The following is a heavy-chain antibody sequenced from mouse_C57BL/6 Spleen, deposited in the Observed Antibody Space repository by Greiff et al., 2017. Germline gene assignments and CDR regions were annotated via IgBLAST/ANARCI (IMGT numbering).Heavy chain of an antibody. V-gene: IGHV1-62-2*01. CDR1: GYTFTEYT. CDR2: FYPGSGSI. CDR3: ARHEDGYSPFAY. D-gene: IGHD2-12*01. Sequence: VMLVESGAELVKPGASVKLSCKASGYTFTEYTIHWVKQRSGQGLEWIGWFYPGSGSIKYNEKFKDKATLTADKSSSTVYMELSRLTSEDSAVYFCARHEDGYSPFAYWGQGTLVTVSA. J-gene: IGHJ3*01.